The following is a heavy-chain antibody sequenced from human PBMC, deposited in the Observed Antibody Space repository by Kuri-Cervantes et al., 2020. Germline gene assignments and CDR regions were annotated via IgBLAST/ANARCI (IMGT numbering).Heavy chain of an antibody. Sequence: SCSVSGGSLSSSSYYWSWIRQHPGKGLEWIGYIYYSGSTYYNPSLKSRVTISVDTSKNQFSLKLSSVTAADTAVYYCARGHCSGGSCYDYWGQGTLVTVSS. V-gene: IGHV4-31*02. J-gene: IGHJ4*02. D-gene: IGHD2-15*01. CDR2: IYYSGST. CDR1: GGSLSSSSYY. CDR3: ARGHCSGGSCYDY.